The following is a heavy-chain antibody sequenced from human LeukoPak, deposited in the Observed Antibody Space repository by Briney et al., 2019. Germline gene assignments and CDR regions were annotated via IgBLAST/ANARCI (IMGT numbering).Heavy chain of an antibody. J-gene: IGHJ4*02. V-gene: IGHV4-59*08. CDR2: IYYSGST. CDR3: ASLHYYDSRPYFDY. Sequence: PSETLSLTCTVSGGPISSYYWSWIRQPPGKGLEWIGYIYYSGSTNYNPSLKSRVTISVDTSKNQFSLKLSSVTAADTAVYYCASLHYYDSRPYFDYWGQGTLVTVSS. CDR1: GGPISSYY. D-gene: IGHD3-22*01.